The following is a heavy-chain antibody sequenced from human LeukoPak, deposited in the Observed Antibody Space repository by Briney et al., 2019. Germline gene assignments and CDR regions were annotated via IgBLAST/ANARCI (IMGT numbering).Heavy chain of an antibody. CDR1: GGSISRYS. CDR2: IYYNGTT. D-gene: IGHD6-25*01. CDR3: ARTRLLPHYFDY. J-gene: IGHJ4*02. Sequence: PSETLSLTCTVSGGSISRYSWSWIRQPQGKGREWIGYIYYNGTTNYNPSLKSRVTISLNTSKNQVSLKLSSATAADTAVYYWARTRLLPHYFDYWSQGTLVTVSS. V-gene: IGHV4-59*01.